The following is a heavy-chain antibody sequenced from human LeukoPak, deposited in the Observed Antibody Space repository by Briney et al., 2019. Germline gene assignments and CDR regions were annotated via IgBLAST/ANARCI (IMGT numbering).Heavy chain of an antibody. Sequence: GGSLRLSCAASGFTFSDYYMSWIRQAPGKGLEWVSYISSSGSTIYYADSVKGRFTISRDNAKNSLYLQMNSLRADDTAVYYCARDLNSGSTSCYANYWGQGTLVTVSS. CDR2: ISSSGSTI. V-gene: IGHV3-11*01. CDR1: GFTFSDYY. CDR3: ARDLNSGSTSCYANY. J-gene: IGHJ4*02. D-gene: IGHD2-2*01.